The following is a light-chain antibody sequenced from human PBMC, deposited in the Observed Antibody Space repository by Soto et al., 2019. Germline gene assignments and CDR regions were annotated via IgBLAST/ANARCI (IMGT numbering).Light chain of an antibody. V-gene: IGLV3-21*04. Sequence: SYELTQPPSVSVAPGKTARITCGENNIGSKNVHWYQQKPGQAPVVVIYYDSDRPSGIPERFSGSNSGNTATLTISRVEAGDEADYYCQVWDSTSAPAVVFGGGTKLTVL. J-gene: IGLJ2*01. CDR3: QVWDSTSAPAVV. CDR1: NIGSKN. CDR2: YDS.